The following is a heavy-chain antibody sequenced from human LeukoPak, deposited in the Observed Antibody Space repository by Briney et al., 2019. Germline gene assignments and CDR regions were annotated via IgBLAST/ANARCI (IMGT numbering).Heavy chain of an antibody. V-gene: IGHV3-23*01. J-gene: IGHJ3*01. CDR3: AKIYDSSAVDAFAF. CDR2: ISGWGGST. CDR1: GFTFRSYG. Sequence: GGSLRLSCAASGFTFRSYGMHGVRRATGKGLEWVSGISGWGGSTYYADYVKGRFTIYRDNSKNTVFLQMNSLRGEDTAVYYCAKIYDSSAVDAFAFWGQGTMVTVSS. D-gene: IGHD3-22*01.